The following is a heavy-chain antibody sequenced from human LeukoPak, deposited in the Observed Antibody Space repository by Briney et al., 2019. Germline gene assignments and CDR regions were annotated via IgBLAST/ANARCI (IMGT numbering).Heavy chain of an antibody. Sequence: GGSLRLSCAASGFSFSSYEMNWVRQAPGKGLEWVSYISSSGSTIYYAESVKGRFTISRHNAKNSLYLQMKSLRAEHTAVYYCAELGITMIGGVWGKGTTVTISS. D-gene: IGHD3-10*02. CDR1: GFSFSSYE. CDR2: ISSSGSTI. J-gene: IGHJ6*04. CDR3: AELGITMIGGV. V-gene: IGHV3-48*03.